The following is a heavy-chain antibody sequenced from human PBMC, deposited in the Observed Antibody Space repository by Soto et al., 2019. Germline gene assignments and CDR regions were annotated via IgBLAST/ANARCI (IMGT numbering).Heavy chain of an antibody. J-gene: IGHJ4*02. Sequence: ASVKVSCKASGFTFSNYGLNWVRQAPGQGLEWMGWVSANNGHTNYAQNLQGRVTITADESTSTAYMELSSLRSEDTAVYYCAGNSGYYSPAFFDYWGQGTLVTVSS. V-gene: IGHV1-18*01. D-gene: IGHD3-22*01. CDR2: VSANNGHT. CDR3: AGNSGYYSPAFFDY. CDR1: GFTFSNYG.